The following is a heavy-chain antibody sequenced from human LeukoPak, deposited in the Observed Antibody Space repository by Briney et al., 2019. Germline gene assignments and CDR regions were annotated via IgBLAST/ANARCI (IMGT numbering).Heavy chain of an antibody. Sequence: GGSLRLSCAASGFTVGSNYMNWVRQAPGKGLEWVSVIYSGGSTYYADSVKGRFTISRDNSKKTLYLQMNSLRAEDTAVYYCARGRVGYYFDYWGQGTLVTVSS. CDR2: IYSGGST. D-gene: IGHD1-26*01. V-gene: IGHV3-66*02. CDR1: GFTVGSNY. CDR3: ARGRVGYYFDY. J-gene: IGHJ4*02.